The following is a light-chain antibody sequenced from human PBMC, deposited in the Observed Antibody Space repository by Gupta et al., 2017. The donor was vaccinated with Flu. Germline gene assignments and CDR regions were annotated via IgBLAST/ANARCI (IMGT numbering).Light chain of an antibody. V-gene: IGLV1-40*01. CDR3: QSDDSSLSGYYVV. CDR1: SSNIGAVYD. Sequence: QSVLTQPPSVSGAPGQRVTISCTGSSSNIGAVYDVHWYQQLPGTAPKLLLYGNRNRPSGGPDRFSGSKSGTAASLAITGRQADDEADYYCQSDDSSLSGYYVVFGGGTKLTVL. CDR2: GNR. J-gene: IGLJ2*01.